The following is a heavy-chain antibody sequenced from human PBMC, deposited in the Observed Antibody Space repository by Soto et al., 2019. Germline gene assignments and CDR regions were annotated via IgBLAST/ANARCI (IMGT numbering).Heavy chain of an antibody. CDR1: GGSISSGGYY. Sequence: SETLSLTCTVSGGSISSGGYYWSWIRQHPGKGLEWIGYIYYSGSTYYNPSLKSRVTISVDTSKNQFSLKLSSVTAADTAVYYCARVRGTHYWYFELWGRGALVTVSS. J-gene: IGHJ2*01. CDR2: IYYSGST. D-gene: IGHD1-1*01. CDR3: ARVRGTHYWYFEL. V-gene: IGHV4-31*03.